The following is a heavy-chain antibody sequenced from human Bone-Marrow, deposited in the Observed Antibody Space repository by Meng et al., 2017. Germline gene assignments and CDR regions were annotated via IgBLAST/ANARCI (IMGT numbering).Heavy chain of an antibody. CDR1: GFTFDDYG. CDR2: INWNGGST. D-gene: IGHD1-26*01. V-gene: IGHV3-20*04. CDR3: ARVSRGSYLD. J-gene: IGHJ4*02. Sequence: LSLTCAASGFTFDDYGMSWVRQAPGKGLEWVSGINWNGGSTGYADSVKGRFTISRDNAKNSLYLQMNSLRAEDTALYYCARVSRGSYLDWGQGTLVTVSS.